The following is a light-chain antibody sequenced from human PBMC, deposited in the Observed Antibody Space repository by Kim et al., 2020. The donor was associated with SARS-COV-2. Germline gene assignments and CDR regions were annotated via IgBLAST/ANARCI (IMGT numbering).Light chain of an antibody. J-gene: IGKJ1*01. CDR2: KAS. V-gene: IGKV1-5*03. CDR3: QQYNSYSRT. Sequence: IQMTQSPSTLSASVGDRVTITCRASQSISSWLTWYQQKPGKAPKLLIYKASSLETGVPSRFSGSGSGTDFTLSISSLQPDDFATCYCQQYNSYSRTFGQGTKVDIK. CDR1: QSISSW.